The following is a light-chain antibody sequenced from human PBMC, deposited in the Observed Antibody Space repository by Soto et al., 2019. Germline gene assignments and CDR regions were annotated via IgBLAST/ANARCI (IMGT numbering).Light chain of an antibody. V-gene: IGKV3-20*01. Sequence: EIVLTQSPGTLSLSAGERATLSCRASQSGSGSYLAWYQQKPGQAPRLLIYAASSRATGIADRFSGSGSGTDFTLTISRLEPEDFAGYYCQQYGSSSYTFGQGTKLEIK. CDR3: QQYGSSSYT. CDR1: QSGSGSY. J-gene: IGKJ2*01. CDR2: AAS.